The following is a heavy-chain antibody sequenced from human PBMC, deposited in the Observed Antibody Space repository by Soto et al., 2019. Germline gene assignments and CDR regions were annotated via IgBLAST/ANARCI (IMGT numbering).Heavy chain of an antibody. Sequence: SETLSLTCTVSVDSINSYYWTWIRQPAGKGLEWIGRIYIGGSSEYNPSLKSRVTMSGDTSKNQFSLKLTSVTAADTAVYYCARLAVPAAVSAWFDPWGQGTLVTVSS. D-gene: IGHD2-2*01. CDR2: IYIGGSS. CDR1: VDSINSYY. CDR3: ARLAVPAAVSAWFDP. V-gene: IGHV4-4*07. J-gene: IGHJ5*02.